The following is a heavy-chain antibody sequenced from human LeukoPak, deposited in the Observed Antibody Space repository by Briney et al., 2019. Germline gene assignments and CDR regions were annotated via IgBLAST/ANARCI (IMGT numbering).Heavy chain of an antibody. CDR2: ISGSAHKI. J-gene: IGHJ4*02. CDR1: GITFSNYA. V-gene: IGHV3-23*01. CDR3: AKGSSSSRPYYFDS. Sequence: PGGSLRLSCVASGITFSNYAVSWVRQAPEKGLDWVSVISGSAHKIRYADSVKGRFTISRDNSENIVYLQMASLRVDDAAVYYCAKGSSSSRPYYFDSWGQGTLVTVSS. D-gene: IGHD6-6*01.